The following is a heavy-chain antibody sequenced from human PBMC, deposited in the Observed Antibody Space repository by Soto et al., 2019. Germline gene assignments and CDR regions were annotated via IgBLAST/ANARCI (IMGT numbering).Heavy chain of an antibody. D-gene: IGHD1-26*01. V-gene: IGHV3-7*05. CDR3: ARKVGDY. J-gene: IGHJ4*02. CDR1: GFIFSDYW. Sequence: GGSLRLSCSASGFIFSDYWMSWVRQAPGEGLEWVTNIKQDGSAKYNVDSVKGRFTISRDNAKNSLYLQMNSLRAEDTAVYYCARKVGDYWGQGTLVTVSS. CDR2: IKQDGSAK.